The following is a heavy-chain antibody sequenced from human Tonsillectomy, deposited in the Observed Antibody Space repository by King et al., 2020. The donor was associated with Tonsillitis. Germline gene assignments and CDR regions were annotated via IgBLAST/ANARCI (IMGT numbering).Heavy chain of an antibody. Sequence: QLQESGPGLVKPSETLSLTCTVSGGSISSYYWSWIRQPPGKGLEWIGYIYYSGSTNYNPSLKSRVTISVDTSKNQFSLKLSSVTAADTAVYYCARFGGPFFSSDYWGQGTLVTVSS. D-gene: IGHD3-10*01. CDR1: GGSISSYY. CDR3: ARFGGPFFSSDY. J-gene: IGHJ4*02. V-gene: IGHV4-59*08. CDR2: IYYSGST.